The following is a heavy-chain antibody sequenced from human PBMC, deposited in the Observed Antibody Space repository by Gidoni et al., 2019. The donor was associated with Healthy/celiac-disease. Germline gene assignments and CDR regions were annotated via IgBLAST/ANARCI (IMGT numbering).Heavy chain of an antibody. Sequence: QVTLRESGPALVTPTQTLTLTCTFSGFSLSTSGMCVSWIRQPPGKALEWLARIDWDDDKYYSTSLKTRLTISKDTSKNQVVLTMTNMDPVDTATYYCARLSGSSYYFDYWGQGTLVTVSS. J-gene: IGHJ4*02. D-gene: IGHD1-26*01. CDR1: GFSLSTSGMC. V-gene: IGHV2-70*15. CDR2: IDWDDDK. CDR3: ARLSGSSYYFDY.